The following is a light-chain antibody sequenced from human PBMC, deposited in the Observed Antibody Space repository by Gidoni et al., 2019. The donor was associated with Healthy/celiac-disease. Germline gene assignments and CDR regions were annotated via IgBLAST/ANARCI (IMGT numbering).Light chain of an antibody. CDR1: QSISSY. V-gene: IGKV1-39*01. CDR2: AES. J-gene: IGKJ1*01. CDR3: QQSYSTPQT. Sequence: DIQLTQSPSSLSASVGDRVTITFRASQSISSYLNWYQQKPGKATKLLSYAESSLQRGVPSRFRGSGSGTDFTLNISSMQNEDFATYYCQQSYSTPQTFGQGTKVEIK.